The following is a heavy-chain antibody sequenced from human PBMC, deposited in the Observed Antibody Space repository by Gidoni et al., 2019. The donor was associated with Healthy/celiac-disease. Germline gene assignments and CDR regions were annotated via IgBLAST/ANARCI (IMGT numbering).Heavy chain of an antibody. CDR2: IYPGDSDT. CDR1: GYRFTSYW. CDR3: ARQITPYYDFWSGYYTDYFDY. V-gene: IGHV5-51*01. Sequence: EVQLVQSGAEVKKPGESLKISCKGSGYRFTSYWIGWVRQMPGKGLELMGIIYPGDSDTRYSPSFQGQVTISADKSISTAYLQWSSLKASDTAMYYCARQITPYYDFWSGYYTDYFDYWGQGTLVTVSS. J-gene: IGHJ4*02. D-gene: IGHD3-3*01.